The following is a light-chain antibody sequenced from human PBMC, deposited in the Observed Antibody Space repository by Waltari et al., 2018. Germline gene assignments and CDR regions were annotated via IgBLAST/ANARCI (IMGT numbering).Light chain of an antibody. CDR1: SSHVGGYNL. J-gene: IGLJ2*01. CDR3: TSYTSSGTLL. V-gene: IGLV2-18*02. Sequence: QSALTQPPSVSGSPGQSVTISCTGTSSHVGGYNLVSWYQQPPGTAPKLMIYAVTYRPSGVPDRFSGSKSGNTASLTISGLQAEDEADYYCTSYTSSGTLLFGGGTKLTVV. CDR2: AVT.